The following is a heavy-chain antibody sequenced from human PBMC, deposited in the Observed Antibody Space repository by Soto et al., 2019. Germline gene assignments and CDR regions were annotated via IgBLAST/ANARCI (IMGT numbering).Heavy chain of an antibody. CDR3: ANLGWSPGEYYYYGMDV. CDR1: GFTFSSYA. Sequence: GGSLRLSCAASGFTFSSYAMSWVRQAPGKGLEWVSAISGSGGTIYYADSVKGRFTISRDNAKNSLYLQMNSLRAEDTAVYYCANLGWSPGEYYYYGMDVWGQGTTVTVSS. CDR2: ISGSGGTI. D-gene: IGHD1-26*01. J-gene: IGHJ6*02. V-gene: IGHV3-23*01.